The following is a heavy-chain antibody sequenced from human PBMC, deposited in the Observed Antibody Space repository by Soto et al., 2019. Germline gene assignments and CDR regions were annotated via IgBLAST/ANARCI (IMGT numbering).Heavy chain of an antibody. Sequence: SVKVSCKASGGTFSSYAISWVRQAPGQGPEWMGGIIPIFGTANYAQKFQGRVTITADESTSTAYMELSSLRSEDTAVYYCARSKWLYYYGSGSLPNSYGMDVWGQGTTVTVSS. CDR2: IIPIFGTA. V-gene: IGHV1-69*13. CDR3: ARSKWLYYYGSGSLPNSYGMDV. J-gene: IGHJ6*02. D-gene: IGHD3-10*01. CDR1: GGTFSSYA.